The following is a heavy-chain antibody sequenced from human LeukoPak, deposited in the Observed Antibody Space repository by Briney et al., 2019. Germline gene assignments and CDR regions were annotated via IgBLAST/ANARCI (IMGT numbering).Heavy chain of an antibody. Sequence: SETLSLTCTVSGGSISSSSYYWSWIRQPPGKGLEWIGYIYYSGSTNYNPSLKSRVTISVDTSKNQFSLKLSSVTAADTAVYYCARDSWRYCSSTSCPNWFDPWGQGTLVTVSS. V-gene: IGHV4-61*01. CDR3: ARDSWRYCSSTSCPNWFDP. CDR1: GGSISSSSYY. J-gene: IGHJ5*02. D-gene: IGHD2-2*01. CDR2: IYYSGST.